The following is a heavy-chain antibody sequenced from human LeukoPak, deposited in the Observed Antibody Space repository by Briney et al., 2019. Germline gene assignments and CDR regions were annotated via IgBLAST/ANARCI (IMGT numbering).Heavy chain of an antibody. CDR3: ARDPMEYYYDSSGYYEN. Sequence: GASVKVSCKASGYTFTSYYMHWVRQAPGQGLEWMGIINPSGGSTSYAQKFQGRVTITRDTSTSTVYMELSSLRSEDTAVYYCARDPMEYYYDSSGYYENWGQGTLVTVSS. V-gene: IGHV1-46*01. D-gene: IGHD3-22*01. J-gene: IGHJ4*02. CDR2: INPSGGST. CDR1: GYTFTSYY.